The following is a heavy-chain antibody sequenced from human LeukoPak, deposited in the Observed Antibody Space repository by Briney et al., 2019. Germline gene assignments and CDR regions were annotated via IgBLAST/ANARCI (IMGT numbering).Heavy chain of an antibody. CDR1: GYTFTTCS. CDR2: INLSGGST. V-gene: IGHV1-46*01. Sequence: ASVKVSCKASGYTFTTCSMHWVRQAPGQGLEWMAIINLSGGSTDYTQKFQGRVTVTRDTSTSTVYMELSSLRSEDTAVYYCVRHNHMDVWGQGTTVTVSS. CDR3: VRHNHMDV. J-gene: IGHJ6*02.